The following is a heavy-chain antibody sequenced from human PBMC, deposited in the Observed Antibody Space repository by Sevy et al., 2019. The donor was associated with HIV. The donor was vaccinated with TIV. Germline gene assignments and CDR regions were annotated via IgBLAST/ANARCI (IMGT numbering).Heavy chain of an antibody. CDR3: AAGNSVGIAVY. CDR2: IYASGNT. J-gene: IGHJ4*02. CDR1: GDSINNYY. V-gene: IGHV4-4*07. D-gene: IGHD6-13*01. Sequence: SETLSLTCTVSGDSINNYYWSWIRQPAGKGLELIGRIYASGNTDYNPSLKSRVTMSVDTSNNQFSLRLSSVTAADTAANYCAAGNSVGIAVYWGQGTLVTVSS.